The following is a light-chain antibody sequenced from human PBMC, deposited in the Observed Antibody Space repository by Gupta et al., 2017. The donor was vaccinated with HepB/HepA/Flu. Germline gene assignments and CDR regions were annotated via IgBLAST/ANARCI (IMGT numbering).Light chain of an antibody. Sequence: DIVMPQSPATLSVSPGERGTLSCRASHSVSSNLAWYQQKPGQAPRLLIYGVSTRATGIPARFSGSGSGTEFTLTISSLQSEDFAVYYCQQNDNCPITFGGGTKVEIK. CDR1: HSVSSN. CDR3: QQNDNCPIT. J-gene: IGKJ4*01. V-gene: IGKV3-15*01. CDR2: GVS.